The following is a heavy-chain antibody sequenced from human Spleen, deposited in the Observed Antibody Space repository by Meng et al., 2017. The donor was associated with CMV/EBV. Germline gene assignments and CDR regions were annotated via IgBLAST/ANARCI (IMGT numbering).Heavy chain of an antibody. CDR3: AKASAVIASPFDY. D-gene: IGHD2-21*01. J-gene: IGHJ4*02. V-gene: IGHV3-23*01. CDR1: GFAFSNYA. Sequence: AASGFAFSNYAMNWVRQAPGKGLEWVSDITSNAESTDYADSVKGRFTISRDNSKNTLFLDMNGLRAEDTAVYYCAKASAVIASPFDYWGQGTLVTVSS. CDR2: ITSNAEST.